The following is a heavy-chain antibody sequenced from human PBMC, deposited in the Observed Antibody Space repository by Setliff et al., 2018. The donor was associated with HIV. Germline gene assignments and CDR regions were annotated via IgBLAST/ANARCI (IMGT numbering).Heavy chain of an antibody. J-gene: IGHJ2*01. V-gene: IGHV5-51*01. CDR2: IYPSDSDT. D-gene: IGHD7-27*01. CDR3: ARSNWGSFHYWYFDL. CDR1: GYSFPTYW. Sequence: GESLKISCKGSGYSFPTYWIGRVRQKPGKGLEWMGIIYPSDSDTIYSPSFQGQVTISADKSITTAYLQWSSLEASDTAMYYCARSNWGSFHYWYFDLWGRGTLVTVSA.